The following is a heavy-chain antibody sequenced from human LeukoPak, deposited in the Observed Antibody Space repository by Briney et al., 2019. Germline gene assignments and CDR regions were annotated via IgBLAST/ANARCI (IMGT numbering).Heavy chain of an antibody. CDR1: GFTFRSYW. CDR3: ARLPVGAFDY. V-gene: IGHV3-7*04. D-gene: IGHD1-14*01. Sequence: PGGSLRLSCAAPGFTFRSYWMSWVRQAPGKGLGWVANIKQDGSEKYYVDSVKGRFTISRDNAKNSLYLQMNSLRAEDTAVYYCARLPVGAFDYWGQGTLVTVSS. CDR2: IKQDGSEK. J-gene: IGHJ4*02.